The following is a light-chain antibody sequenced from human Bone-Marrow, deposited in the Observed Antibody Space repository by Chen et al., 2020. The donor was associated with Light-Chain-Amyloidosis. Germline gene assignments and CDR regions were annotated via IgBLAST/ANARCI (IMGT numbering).Light chain of an antibody. CDR3: QVWNRSSDRPV. CDR1: NIGSTS. J-gene: IGLJ3*02. Sequence: SYVLTPPSSVSVAPGPTATIACGGNNIGSTSVHWYQQTPGQAPLVVVYDDSDRPSGIPERLSGSNSGNTATLTISRVEAGDEADYYCQVWNRSSDRPVFGGGTKLTVL. V-gene: IGLV3-21*02. CDR2: DDS.